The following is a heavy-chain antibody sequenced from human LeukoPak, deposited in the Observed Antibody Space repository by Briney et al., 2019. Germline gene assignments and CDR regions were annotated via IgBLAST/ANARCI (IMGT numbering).Heavy chain of an antibody. CDR1: GHTFTSYD. CDR2: LNPNSGNT. Sequence: GASVKVSCKASGHTFTSYDINWVRQATGQGLEWMGWLNPNSGNTGYAQKFLGRVTMTRNTSISTAYMEVSSLRSEDTAVYYCARGDRTIAPAGVANWFDPWGQGTLVTVSS. J-gene: IGHJ5*02. CDR3: ARGDRTIAPAGVANWFDP. D-gene: IGHD6-13*01. V-gene: IGHV1-8*01.